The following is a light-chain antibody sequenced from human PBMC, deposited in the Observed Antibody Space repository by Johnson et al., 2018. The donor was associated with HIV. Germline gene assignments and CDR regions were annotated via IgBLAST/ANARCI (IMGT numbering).Light chain of an antibody. V-gene: IGLV1-51*02. CDR2: ENN. Sequence: QSVLTQPPSVSAAPGQKVTISCSGSSSNIGNNYVSWYQQLPGTAPKLLIYENNKRPSGIPDRFSGSKSGTSATLGITGLQTGDEDDYYCGTWDRSLSAWRVFGTGTKVTVL. CDR1: SSNIGNNY. CDR3: GTWDRSLSAWRV. J-gene: IGLJ1*01.